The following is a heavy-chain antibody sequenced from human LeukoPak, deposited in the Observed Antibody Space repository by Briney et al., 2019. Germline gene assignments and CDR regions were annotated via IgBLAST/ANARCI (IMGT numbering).Heavy chain of an antibody. CDR3: AKEYTGTFSPFPSYFDN. CDR1: GSTFSSYA. D-gene: IGHD1-26*01. J-gene: IGHJ4*02. Sequence: GGSLRLSCAASGSTFSSYAMNWVRQAPGKGLGWVSAITGSGSRTYYADSVKGRFTISRDNSKNTLYLQMNSLRAEDTAIYYCAKEYTGTFSPFPSYFDNWGQGTLVTVSS. CDR2: ITGSGSRT. V-gene: IGHV3-23*01.